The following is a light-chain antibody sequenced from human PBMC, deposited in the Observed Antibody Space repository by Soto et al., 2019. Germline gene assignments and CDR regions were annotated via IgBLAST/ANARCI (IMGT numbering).Light chain of an antibody. Sequence: QSALTQPRSVSGSPGQSVTISCTGTSSDVGAYTYVSWYQQHPDRAPKIMIYDVNKRPAGAPDRFSGSKSGNTASLTISGLQAEDEADYYCCSFAGPQSFEVFGTGTKVTVL. CDR3: CSFAGPQSFEV. V-gene: IGLV2-11*01. J-gene: IGLJ1*01. CDR1: SSDVGAYTY. CDR2: DVN.